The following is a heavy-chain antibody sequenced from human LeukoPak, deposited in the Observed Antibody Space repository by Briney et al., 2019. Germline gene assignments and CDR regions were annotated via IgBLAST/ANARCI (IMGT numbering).Heavy chain of an antibody. V-gene: IGHV4-61*01. J-gene: IGHJ4*02. CDR1: GGSISSSSYF. CDR3: AREASSGWHIDY. Sequence: PSETLSLTCTVSGGSISSSSYFWGWIRQPPGKGLEWIGYIFHSGSTNYNPSLKSRVTMSVDTSKNRFSLKLSSVTAADTAVYYCAREASSGWHIDYWGQGTLVTVSS. CDR2: IFHSGST. D-gene: IGHD6-19*01.